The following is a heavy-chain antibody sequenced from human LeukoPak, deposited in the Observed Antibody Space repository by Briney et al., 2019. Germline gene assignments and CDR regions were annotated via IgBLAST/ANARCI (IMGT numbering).Heavy chain of an antibody. D-gene: IGHD3-3*01. CDR3: ARDIGITVFGVVTHDALDI. Sequence: PSETLSLTCTVSGASINNFYWTWIRHRPGKGLEWIGYISHSGKTDYNPSLKGRVTISLEASKRQFFLRLTSVTAADTAIYYCARDIGITVFGVVTHDALDIWGQGTLVTVSS. V-gene: IGHV4-59*01. J-gene: IGHJ3*02. CDR1: GASINNFY. CDR2: ISHSGKT.